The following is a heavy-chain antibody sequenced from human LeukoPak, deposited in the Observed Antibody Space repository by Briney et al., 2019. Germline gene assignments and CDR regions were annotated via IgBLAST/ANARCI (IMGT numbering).Heavy chain of an antibody. V-gene: IGHV4-59*08. Sequence: SETLSLTCTVSGGSISSYSWTWIRQPPGKGLEWIAYIYNTAITNYNPSLKSRVTISVDTSKNQFSLKLSSVTAADTAVYYCAGADYGGNSDYWGQGTLVTVSS. CDR1: GGSISSYS. CDR3: AGADYGGNSDY. CDR2: IYNTAIT. J-gene: IGHJ4*02. D-gene: IGHD4-23*01.